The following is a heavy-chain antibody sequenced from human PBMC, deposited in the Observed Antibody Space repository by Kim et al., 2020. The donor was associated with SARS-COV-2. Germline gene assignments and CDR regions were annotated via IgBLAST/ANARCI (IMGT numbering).Heavy chain of an antibody. CDR2: INTGGDNT. D-gene: IGHD6-13*01. J-gene: IGHJ3*01. CDR1: GFSFSSYA. CDR3: AKSSGSSCYHALDL. V-gene: IGHV3-23*01. Sequence: GGSLRLSCAGAGFSFSSYAMSWVRQAPGKGLEWVSAINTGGDNTFYANSVKGRFTISRDNSKNTLYLQLNSLRAEDTAIYYCAKSSGSSCYHALDLWGHGTKVTVSS.